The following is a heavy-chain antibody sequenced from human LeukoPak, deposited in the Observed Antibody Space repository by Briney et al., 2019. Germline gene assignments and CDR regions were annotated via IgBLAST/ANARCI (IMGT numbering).Heavy chain of an antibody. D-gene: IGHD4-17*01. J-gene: IGHJ3*02. V-gene: IGHV3-30*18. CDR2: ISYDGSNK. Sequence: SGRSLRLSCAASGFTFDSYGMHWVPQAPGKGLEWVAVISYDGSNKYYVDSVKGRFTISRDNSKNTLYLQMNSLRPEDTAVYYCAKDRTYDYGTYDAFDIWGPGTMVTVSS. CDR1: GFTFDSYG. CDR3: AKDRTYDYGTYDAFDI.